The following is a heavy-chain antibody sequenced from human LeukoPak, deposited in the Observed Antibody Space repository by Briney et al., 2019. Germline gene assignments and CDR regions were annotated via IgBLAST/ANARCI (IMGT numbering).Heavy chain of an antibody. CDR1: GGSISSYY. CDR3: ARAIDAELSIAAAADP. V-gene: IGHV4-59*01. D-gene: IGHD6-13*01. J-gene: IGHJ5*02. CDR2: IYYSGST. Sequence: SETLSLTCTVSGGSISSYYWSWIRQPPGKGLEWIGYIYYSGSTNYNPSLKSRVTISVDTSKNQFSLKLSSVTAADTAVYYCARAIDAELSIAAAADPWGQGTLVTVSP.